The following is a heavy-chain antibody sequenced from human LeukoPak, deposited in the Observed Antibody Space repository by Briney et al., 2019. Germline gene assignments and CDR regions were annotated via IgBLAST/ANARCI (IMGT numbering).Heavy chain of an antibody. CDR3: ARARQWIQLWTTYYFDY. V-gene: IGHV4-39*07. CDR1: GGSISSDNYY. D-gene: IGHD5-18*01. Sequence: SETLSLTCTVSGGSISSDNYYWGWIRQPPGKGLEWIGSIYYSGSTYYNPSLKSRVTISVDTSKNQFSLKLSSVTAADTAVYYCARARQWIQLWTTYYFDYWGQGTLVTVSS. CDR2: IYYSGST. J-gene: IGHJ4*02.